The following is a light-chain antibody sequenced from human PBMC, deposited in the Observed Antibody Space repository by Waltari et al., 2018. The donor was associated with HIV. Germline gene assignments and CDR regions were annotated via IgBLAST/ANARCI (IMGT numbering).Light chain of an antibody. V-gene: IGKV3-15*01. CDR3: QQYNDWPLYT. CDR2: GAS. CDR1: QSVSSN. J-gene: IGKJ2*01. Sequence: EIVMTQSPATLSVSPGEGATFSCRASQSVSSNLAWYQQKPGQAPRLLIYGASTRATSIPTRCSGSGSGTEFILTISSLQSEDFAVYFCQQYNDWPLYTFGQGTKLEIK.